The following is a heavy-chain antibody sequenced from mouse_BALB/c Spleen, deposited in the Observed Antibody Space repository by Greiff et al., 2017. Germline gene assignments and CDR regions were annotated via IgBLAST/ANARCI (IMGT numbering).Heavy chain of an antibody. CDR1: GFNFKDTY. CDR3: ASEGFYYVTRYGFAY. CDR2: IVPANGNT. Sequence: EVQLLQSGADFVKPGASVKLSCTASGFNFKDTYMHWVKQSPEQGLEWIGRIVPANGNTKYDPKFRGKATITADTASNTVYLQLSILTSEDAAVYCCASEGFYYVTRYGFAYWGQGTLVTVSS. D-gene: IGHD1-1*01. V-gene: IGHV14-3*02. J-gene: IGHJ3*01.